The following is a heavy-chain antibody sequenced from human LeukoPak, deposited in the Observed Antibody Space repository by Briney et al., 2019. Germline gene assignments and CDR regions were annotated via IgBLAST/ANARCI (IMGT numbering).Heavy chain of an antibody. D-gene: IGHD2-2*01. J-gene: IGHJ4*02. V-gene: IGHV3-23*01. CDR1: GFTFSNYA. CDR3: PKSSLDRFDF. Sequence: GGSLRLSCAASGFTFSNYAMRWVRQAPGKGLEWVSGIIGRDSTYYADCVKGRFTIHRDNSKNTLYLQMNSLRAEDTAIYYFPKSSLDRFDFWGQGTVVSVSS. CDR2: IIGRDST.